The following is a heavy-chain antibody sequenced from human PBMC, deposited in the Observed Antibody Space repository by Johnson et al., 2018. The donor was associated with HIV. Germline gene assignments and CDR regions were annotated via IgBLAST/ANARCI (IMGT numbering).Heavy chain of an antibody. J-gene: IGHJ3*02. Sequence: VQLVESGGGLVQPGGSLRLSCVGSGFTFRTYAMSWVRQAPGKGLEWVSVIYSGGSTYYADSVKGRFTISRDNSKNTLYLQMNSLRAEDTAVYYCARWSTEGSDAFDIWGQGTMVTVSS. D-gene: IGHD1-26*01. CDR1: GFTFRTYA. CDR3: ARWSTEGSDAFDI. CDR2: IYSGGST. V-gene: IGHV3-66*01.